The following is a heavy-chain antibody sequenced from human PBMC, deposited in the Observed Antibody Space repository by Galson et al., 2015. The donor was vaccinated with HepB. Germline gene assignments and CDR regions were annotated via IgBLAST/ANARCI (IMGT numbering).Heavy chain of an antibody. J-gene: IGHJ4*02. CDR3: AKGEENVAQLSGLHN. V-gene: IGHV3-30*18. Sequence: SLRLSCAGSGLTFSSFGMHWVRQAPGKGLEWVAVISYAGSNIYYADSVKGRFTISRDNSKNSLLLQMNSVRAEDTAIYYCAKGEENVAQLSGLHNWGQGTLVTVSS. D-gene: IGHD6-25*01. CDR2: ISYAGSNI. CDR1: GLTFSSFG.